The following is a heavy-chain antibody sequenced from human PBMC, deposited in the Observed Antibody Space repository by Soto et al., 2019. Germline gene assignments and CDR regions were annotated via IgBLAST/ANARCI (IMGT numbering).Heavy chain of an antibody. V-gene: IGHV3-15*01. D-gene: IGHD2-15*01. J-gene: IGHJ4*02. CDR2: IKSKTDGGTT. CDR1: GFTFSNAW. Sequence: PGGSLRLSCAASGFTFSNAWMSWVRQAPGKGLEWVGRIKSKTDGGTTDYAAPVKGRFTISRDDSKNTLYLQMNSLKTEDTAVYYCTTDPLIIVVVVHYWGQGTLVTVYS. CDR3: TTDPLIIVVVVHY.